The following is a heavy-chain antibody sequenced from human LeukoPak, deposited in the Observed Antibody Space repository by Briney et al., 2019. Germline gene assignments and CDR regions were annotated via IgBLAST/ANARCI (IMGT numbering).Heavy chain of an antibody. J-gene: IGHJ6*02. CDR3: ARVGSPTPNYYYYGMDV. CDR1: GYTFTSYD. V-gene: IGHV1-8*01. Sequence: GASVKVSCKASGYTFTSYDINWVRQATGQGLEWMGWMNPNSGNTGYAQKFQGRVTMTRNTSISTAYMELSSLRSEDTAVYYCARVGSPTPNYYYYGMDVWGQGTTVTVSS. CDR2: MNPNSGNT. D-gene: IGHD3-10*01.